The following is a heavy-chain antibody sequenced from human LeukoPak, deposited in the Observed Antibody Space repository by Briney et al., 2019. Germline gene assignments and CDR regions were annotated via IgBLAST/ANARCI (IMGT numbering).Heavy chain of an antibody. CDR2: ISSSSSYI. D-gene: IGHD3-22*01. CDR1: GFTFSSYS. J-gene: IGHJ4*02. Sequence: GGSLRLSCAASGFTFSSYSVNWVRQAPGKGLEWVSSISSSSSYIYYADSVKGRFTISRDNAKNSLYLQMNSLRAEDTAVYYCARDQLPYYYDSSGVDYWGQGTLVTVSS. V-gene: IGHV3-21*01. CDR3: ARDQLPYYYDSSGVDY.